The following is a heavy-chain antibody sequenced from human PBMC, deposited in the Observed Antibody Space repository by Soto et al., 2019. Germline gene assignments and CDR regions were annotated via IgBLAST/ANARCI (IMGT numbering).Heavy chain of an antibody. J-gene: IGHJ6*02. Sequence: SVKVSCKASGGTFSSYAISWVRQAPGQGLEWMGGIIPIFGTANYAQKFQGRVTITADESTSTAYMELSSLRSEDTAVYYCARLIAAAGPDGMDVWGQGTTVTVSS. V-gene: IGHV1-69*13. D-gene: IGHD6-13*01. CDR3: ARLIAAAGPDGMDV. CDR2: IIPIFGTA. CDR1: GGTFSSYA.